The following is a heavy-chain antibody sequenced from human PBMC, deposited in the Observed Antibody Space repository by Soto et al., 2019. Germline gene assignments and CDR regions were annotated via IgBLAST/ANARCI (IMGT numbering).Heavy chain of an antibody. CDR1: GFSLTTSGVG. CDR3: AHRLEIAVTGTLDY. V-gene: IGHV2-5*02. Sequence: QITLKESGPTLVKPTQTLTLTCTFSGFSLTTSGVGVGWIRRPPGKALEWLALIYWDDDKRYSPSLNSRLTITKDTSKNQVVLTMTNMDPVDTATYYCAHRLEIAVTGTLDYWGQGTLVTVSS. J-gene: IGHJ4*02. CDR2: IYWDDDK. D-gene: IGHD1-1*01.